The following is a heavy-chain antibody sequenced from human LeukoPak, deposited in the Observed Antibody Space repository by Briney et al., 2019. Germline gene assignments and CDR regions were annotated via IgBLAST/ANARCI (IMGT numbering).Heavy chain of an antibody. J-gene: IGHJ4*02. Sequence: GGSLRLSCAASGFTFNINWMHWARQAPGKGLEWVASINPGGGGKYYVESLKGRFTISRDDAKNSLYLQMNSLRAEDTAVYCCVKDGIWSFDYWGQGTLVTVSS. CDR3: VKDGIWSFDY. D-gene: IGHD6-13*01. V-gene: IGHV3-7*01. CDR1: GFTFNINW. CDR2: INPGGGGK.